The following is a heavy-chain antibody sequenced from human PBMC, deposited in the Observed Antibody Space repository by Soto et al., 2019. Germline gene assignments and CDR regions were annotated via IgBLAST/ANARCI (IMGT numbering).Heavy chain of an antibody. D-gene: IGHD3-3*01. J-gene: IGHJ5*02. CDR1: GGSFSGYY. V-gene: IGHV4-34*01. Sequence: SETLSLTCAVYGGSFSGYYWSWIRQPPGKGLEWIGEINHSGSTNYNPSLKSRVTISVDTPKNQFSLKLSSVTAADTAVYYCARGVARITIFGVVTTNWFAPWGQGTLVTVSS. CDR2: INHSGST. CDR3: ARGVARITIFGVVTTNWFAP.